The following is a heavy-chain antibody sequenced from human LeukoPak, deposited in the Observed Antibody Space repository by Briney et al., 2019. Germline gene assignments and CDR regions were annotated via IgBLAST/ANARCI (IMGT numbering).Heavy chain of an antibody. CDR1: GFTFSNAW. Sequence: GGSLRLSCAASGFTFSNAWMSWVRQAPGKGLEWVGRIKSKTDGGTTDYAAPVKGRFTISRDDSKNTLYLQMNSLKTEDTAVYYCTTAPLTLLWFGESWYMDVWGKGTTVTISS. CDR3: TTAPLTLLWFGESWYMDV. V-gene: IGHV3-15*01. D-gene: IGHD3-10*01. CDR2: IKSKTDGGTT. J-gene: IGHJ6*03.